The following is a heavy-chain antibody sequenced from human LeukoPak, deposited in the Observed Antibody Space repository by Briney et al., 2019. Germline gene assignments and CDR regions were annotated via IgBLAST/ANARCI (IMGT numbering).Heavy chain of an antibody. D-gene: IGHD3-10*01. V-gene: IGHV3-9*01. CDR3: ATHSYYYGSGSYPHYLDY. CDR1: GFTFDDYA. CDR2: ISWNSGSI. Sequence: PGRSLRLSCAASGFTFDDYAMHWVRQAPGKGLEWVSGISWNSGSIGYADSVKGRFTISRDNAKNSLYLQVNSLRAEDTALYYCATHSYYYGSGSYPHYLDYWGQGTLVTVSS. J-gene: IGHJ4*02.